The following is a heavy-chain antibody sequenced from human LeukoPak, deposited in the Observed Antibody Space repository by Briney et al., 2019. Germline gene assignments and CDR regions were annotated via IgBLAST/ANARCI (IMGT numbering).Heavy chain of an antibody. CDR2: ITSSGERT. CDR1: GFTFSTYS. D-gene: IGHD4-11*01. Sequence: GGSLRLSCAASGFTFSTYSMNWVRQAPGQGLEWVSAITSSGERTYYADSVKGRFTISRDNSRNRVYLHMNSLRVEDTAVYYCAKLTTMAVAIDYWGQGTRVSVSS. V-gene: IGHV3-23*01. CDR3: AKLTTMAVAIDY. J-gene: IGHJ4*02.